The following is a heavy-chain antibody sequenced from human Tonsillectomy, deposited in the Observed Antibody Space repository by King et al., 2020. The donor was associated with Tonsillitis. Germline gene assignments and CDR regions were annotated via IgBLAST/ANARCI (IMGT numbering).Heavy chain of an antibody. CDR3: ARGGSGYSTSGAFGS. V-gene: IGHV3-7*01. J-gene: IGHJ5*02. Sequence: VQLVESGGGLVQPGGSLRLSCAASGFTFSSYWMSWVRQAPGKGLEWVANIKQDGSEKYYVDSVKGRFTISRDNAKNSLYLQMNSLRAEDTAVYYCARGGSGYSTSGAFGSWGQGTLVTVSS. D-gene: IGHD3-3*01. CDR2: IKQDGSEK. CDR1: GFTFSSYW.